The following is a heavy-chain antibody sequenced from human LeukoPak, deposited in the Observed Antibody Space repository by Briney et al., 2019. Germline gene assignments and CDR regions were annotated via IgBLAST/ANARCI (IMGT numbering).Heavy chain of an antibody. V-gene: IGHV4-31*03. J-gene: IGHJ2*01. Sequence: SQTLSLTCTVSGGSISSGDYFWSWIRQYPGRGLEWIGFIFYSGSTYYNPSLKSRVAISVDTSKNQFSLKLSSVTAADTAVYYCARGAVTLRSYWYFDLWGRGTLVTVSS. CDR3: ARGAVTLRSYWYFDL. CDR2: IFYSGST. D-gene: IGHD4-23*01. CDR1: GGSISSGDYF.